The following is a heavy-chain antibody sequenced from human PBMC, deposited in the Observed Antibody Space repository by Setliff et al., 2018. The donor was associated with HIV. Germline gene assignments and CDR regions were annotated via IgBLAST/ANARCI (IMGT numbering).Heavy chain of an antibody. CDR3: AKDRPGGDDAFDI. CDR1: GFFFRAYA. V-gene: IGHV3-30*02. J-gene: IGHJ3*02. CDR2: IRFDETKK. D-gene: IGHD2-21*02. Sequence: GESLKISCAASGFFFRAYAMDWVRQAPGKGLEWVAFIRFDETKKFYADSVKGRFTISRDNTKNTLYLQMNNLRTDDTAVYFCAKDRPGGDDAFDIWGQGTMVTVSS.